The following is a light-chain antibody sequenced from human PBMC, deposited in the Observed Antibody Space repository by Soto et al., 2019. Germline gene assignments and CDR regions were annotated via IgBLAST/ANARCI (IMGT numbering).Light chain of an antibody. CDR1: QDIRGA. Sequence: AIQVTQSPYSLLASEEDRVTITCRASQDIRGALAWYQQKPGKAPNLLIYDVSTLESGVPSRFSGSGSGTEFTLTISSLQPEDFGAFYCQQFNSYPITFGHGTRLEIK. J-gene: IGKJ5*01. CDR2: DVS. CDR3: QQFNSYPIT. V-gene: IGKV1-13*02.